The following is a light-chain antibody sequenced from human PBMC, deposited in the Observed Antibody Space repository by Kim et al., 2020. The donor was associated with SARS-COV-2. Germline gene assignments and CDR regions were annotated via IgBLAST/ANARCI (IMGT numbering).Light chain of an antibody. Sequence: KTVSIAWTRSRGSIASKYVQWYQRRPGSAPTTLIYGDDQRPSGVPDRFSASIDTSSNSASLIISGLKTEDEADYYCQSYDNDNHGVFGGGTQLTVL. CDR3: QSYDNDNHGV. V-gene: IGLV6-57*03. J-gene: IGLJ3*02. CDR2: GDD. CDR1: RGSIASKY.